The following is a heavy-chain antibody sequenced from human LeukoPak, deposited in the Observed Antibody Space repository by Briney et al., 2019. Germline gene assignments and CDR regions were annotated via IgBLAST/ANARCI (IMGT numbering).Heavy chain of an antibody. CDR2: ISGSGGST. V-gene: IGHV3-23*01. Sequence: PGGSLRLSCAASGFTFSSYAMSWVRQAPGKGLEWVSAISGSGGSTYYADSVKGRFTISRDNSKNTLYLQMNSLGAEDTAVYYCAKAAGYCSSTSCYLLDYWGQGTLVTVSS. D-gene: IGHD2-2*01. J-gene: IGHJ4*02. CDR3: AKAAGYCSSTSCYLLDY. CDR1: GFTFSSYA.